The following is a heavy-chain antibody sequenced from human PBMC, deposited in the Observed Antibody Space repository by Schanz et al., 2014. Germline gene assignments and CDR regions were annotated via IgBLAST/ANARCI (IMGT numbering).Heavy chain of an antibody. D-gene: IGHD2-2*01. CDR3: ARDTAQSCIGPSCFEYFQH. J-gene: IGHJ1*01. Sequence: EVQLLESGGGLVQPGRSLRLSCVASGSRFDDYAMYWVRQAPGKGLEWVSGMSWNAGSLGYGDSVKGRFTISRDNAKNSLYLQMNSLRAEDTALYYCARDTAQSCIGPSCFEYFQHWGQGALVTVSS. V-gene: IGHV3-9*01. CDR1: GSRFDDYA. CDR2: MSWNAGSL.